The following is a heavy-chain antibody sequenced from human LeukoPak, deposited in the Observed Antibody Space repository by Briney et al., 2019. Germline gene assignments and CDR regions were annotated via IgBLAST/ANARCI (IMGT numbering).Heavy chain of an antibody. D-gene: IGHD2-2*02. CDR1: GFTLSSYS. V-gene: IGHV3-21*01. CDR3: AKDFQYQLLYRNDAFDI. Sequence: GGSLRLSCAASGFTLSSYSMTWVRQAPGKGLEWVSSITSSSSYIHYADSVKGRFTISRDNAKNSLYLQMNSLRAEDTAVYYCAKDFQYQLLYRNDAFDIWGQGTMVTVSS. CDR2: ITSSSSYI. J-gene: IGHJ3*02.